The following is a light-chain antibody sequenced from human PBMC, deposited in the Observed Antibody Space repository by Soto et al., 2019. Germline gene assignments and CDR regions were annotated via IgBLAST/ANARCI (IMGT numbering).Light chain of an antibody. CDR2: GAS. CDR3: QQYNNWTPWT. CDR1: QSVSRN. Sequence: EIVMTQSPATLSVSPGERATLSCRASQSVSRNLAWYQQKPGQAPRLLIYGASTRATGIPSRFSGSGSGTEFSLIISSLQSEDFAVYYSQQYNNWTPWTFGQGTKVEIK. V-gene: IGKV3-15*01. J-gene: IGKJ1*01.